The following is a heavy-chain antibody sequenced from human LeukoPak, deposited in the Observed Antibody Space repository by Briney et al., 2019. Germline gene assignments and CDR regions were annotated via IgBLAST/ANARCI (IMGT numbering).Heavy chain of an antibody. CDR2: ITGNGAT. CDR1: GFTFSSYG. V-gene: IGHV3-23*01. D-gene: IGHD5-18*01. Sequence: PGGSLRLSCAASGFTFSSYGMSWVRQAPGKGLEWVSGITGNGATYYADSVKGRFTISRDNSRNTVYLQMNSLRAEDTAVYYCANDLGWIQLNLGRGQGTLVTVSS. CDR3: ANDLGWIQLNLG. J-gene: IGHJ4*02.